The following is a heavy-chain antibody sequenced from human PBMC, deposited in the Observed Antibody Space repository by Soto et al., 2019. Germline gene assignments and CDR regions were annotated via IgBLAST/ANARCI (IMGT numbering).Heavy chain of an antibody. J-gene: IGHJ5*02. CDR1: GFTFSSYA. V-gene: IGHV4-39*01. Sequence: GSLRLSCAASGFTFSSYAMSWVRQAPGKGLEWIGSIYYSGSTYYNPSLKSRVTISVDTSKNQFSLKLSSVTAADTAVYYGARHVVAVAGRNWFDPWGQGTLVTVSS. CDR2: IYYSGST. CDR3: ARHVVAVAGRNWFDP. D-gene: IGHD6-19*01.